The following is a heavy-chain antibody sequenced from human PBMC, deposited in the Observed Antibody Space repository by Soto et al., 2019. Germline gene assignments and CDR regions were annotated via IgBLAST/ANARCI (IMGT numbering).Heavy chain of an antibody. J-gene: IGHJ4*02. D-gene: IGHD6-19*01. Sequence: EVQLLESGGGLVQPGGSQRLSCAASGFTFSSYAMSWVRQAPGKGLEWVSAISGSGGSTYYADSVKGRFTISRDNSKNTLYLLMNSLRAEDTAVYYCAKDLSSGGRYYFDYWGQGTLVTVSS. CDR3: AKDLSSGGRYYFDY. V-gene: IGHV3-23*01. CDR2: ISGSGGST. CDR1: GFTFSSYA.